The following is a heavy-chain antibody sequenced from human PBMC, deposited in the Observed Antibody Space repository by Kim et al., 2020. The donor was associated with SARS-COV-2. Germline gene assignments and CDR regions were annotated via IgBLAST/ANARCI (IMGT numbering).Heavy chain of an antibody. Sequence: SVTVSCKASGGTFSSYAISWVRQAPGQWLEWMGRIIPILGIANYAQKFQGRVTITADKSTSTAYMELSSLRSEDTAVYYCARDYATIFGVVIIPYYYYGMDVWGQGTTVTVSS. V-gene: IGHV1-69*04. J-gene: IGHJ6*02. CDR3: ARDYATIFGVVIIPYYYYGMDV. CDR2: IIPILGIA. CDR1: GGTFSSYA. D-gene: IGHD3-3*01.